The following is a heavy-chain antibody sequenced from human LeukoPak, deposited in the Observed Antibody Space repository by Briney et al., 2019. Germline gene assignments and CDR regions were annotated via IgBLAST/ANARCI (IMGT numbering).Heavy chain of an antibody. J-gene: IGHJ4*02. V-gene: IGHV4-39*01. CDR3: ARLRALLWFGEHHYYFDY. CDR2: IYYSGST. Sequence: SETLSLTCTVSGGSISSSSYYWGWIRQPPGKGLEWIGSIYYSGSTYYNPSLKSRVTISVDTSKNQFSLKLSSVTAADTAVYYCARLRALLWFGEHHYYFDYWGQGTLVTVSS. CDR1: GGSISSSSYY. D-gene: IGHD3-10*01.